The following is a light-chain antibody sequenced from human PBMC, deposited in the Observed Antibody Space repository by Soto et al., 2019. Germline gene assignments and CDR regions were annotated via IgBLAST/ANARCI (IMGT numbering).Light chain of an antibody. V-gene: IGKV1-39*01. CDR1: QTVESY. J-gene: IGKJ2*01. Sequence: DIQMTQSPSSLSASIGDRVTITCRASQTVESYLNWYQHKPGKAPQLLISGATTLRGGVPSRFSGSASGPDFTLTISSLQPEDVATYYGEQCYSTPYTFGQGTKL. CDR3: EQCYSTPYT. CDR2: GAT.